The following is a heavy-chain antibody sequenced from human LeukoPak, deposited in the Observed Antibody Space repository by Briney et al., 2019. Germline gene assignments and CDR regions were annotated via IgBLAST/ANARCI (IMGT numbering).Heavy chain of an antibody. D-gene: IGHD3-10*01. CDR3: ARDLFGSY. V-gene: IGHV4-38-2*02. CDR1: GYSISSGYY. Sequence: SETLSLTCTVSGYSISSGYYWGWIRQPPGKGLEWIGNIYHSGSTYYNPSLKSRVTISVDTSKNQFSLKLSSVTAADTAVYYCARDLFGSYWGRGTLVTVSS. J-gene: IGHJ4*02. CDR2: IYHSGST.